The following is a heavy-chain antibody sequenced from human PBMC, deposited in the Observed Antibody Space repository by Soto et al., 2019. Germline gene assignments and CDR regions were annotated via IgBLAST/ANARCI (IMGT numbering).Heavy chain of an antibody. CDR1: GYTFTGYY. D-gene: IGHD3-22*01. J-gene: IGHJ4*02. V-gene: IGHV1-2*04. CDR2: ITPNSGGT. Sequence: ASVKVSCKASGYTFTGYYMHWVRQAPGQGLEWMGWITPNSGGTNYAQKFQGWVTITRDTSISTAYMELSRLRSDDTAVYYCVRGERYYYVSSGYFCFDYWGQGTLGTVSS. CDR3: VRGERYYYVSSGYFCFDY.